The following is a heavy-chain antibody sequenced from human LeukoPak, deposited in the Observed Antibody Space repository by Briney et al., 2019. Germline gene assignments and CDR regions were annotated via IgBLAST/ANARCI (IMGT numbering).Heavy chain of an antibody. V-gene: IGHV1-69*06. CDR1: GGTFSSYA. CDR2: IIPIFGTA. J-gene: IGHJ4*02. Sequence: GASVKVSCKASGGTFSSYAISWVRQAPGQGLEWMGGIIPIFGTANYAQKFSGRVTITADKSTSTAYMELSSLRSEDTAVYYCASSRVDPNYYDILTGYSSIDYWGQGTLVTVSS. CDR3: ASSRVDPNYYDILTGYSSIDY. D-gene: IGHD3-9*01.